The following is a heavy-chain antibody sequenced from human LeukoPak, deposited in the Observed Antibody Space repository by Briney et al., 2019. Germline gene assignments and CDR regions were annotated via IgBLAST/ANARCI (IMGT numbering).Heavy chain of an antibody. CDR2: IVHSGNT. CDR3: ARFGSSTWYKGAFDI. J-gene: IGHJ3*02. CDR1: GGSFSGYY. V-gene: IGHV4-34*12. Sequence: SETLSLTCAVYGGSFSGYYWSWVRQPPGKGLEWIGEIVHSGNTKYNPSLKSRVTISVDTSKNQFSLNLTSVTAADTAVYYCARFGSSTWYKGAFDIWGQGTMVTVAS. D-gene: IGHD6-13*01.